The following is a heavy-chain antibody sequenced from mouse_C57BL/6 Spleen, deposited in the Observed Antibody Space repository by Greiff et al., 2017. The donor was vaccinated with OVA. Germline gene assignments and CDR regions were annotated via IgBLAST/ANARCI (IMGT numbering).Heavy chain of an antibody. D-gene: IGHD2-1*01. CDR1: GFTFSNYW. CDR3: TYGNYVLAWFAY. Sequence: EVKLVESGGGLVQPGGSMKLSCVASGFTFSNYWMNWVRQSPEKGLEWVAQIRLKSDNYATHYAESVKGRFTISRDDSKSSVYLQMNNLRAEDTGIYYGTYGNYVLAWFAYWGQGTLVTVSA. V-gene: IGHV6-3*01. J-gene: IGHJ3*01. CDR2: IRLKSDNYAT.